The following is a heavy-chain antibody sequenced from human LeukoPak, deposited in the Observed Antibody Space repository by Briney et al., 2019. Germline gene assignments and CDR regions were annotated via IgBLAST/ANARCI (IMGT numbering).Heavy chain of an antibody. V-gene: IGHV3-9*01. Sequence: PGGSLRLSCAASGFTFDDYAMHWVRQAPGKGLEWVSGISWNSGSIGYADSVKGRFTISRDNAKNSLYLQMNSLRAEDTAVYYCAFAGVVGAPLPYYFDYWGQGTLVTVSS. CDR1: GFTFDDYA. D-gene: IGHD2-15*01. CDR2: ISWNSGSI. CDR3: AFAGVVGAPLPYYFDY. J-gene: IGHJ4*02.